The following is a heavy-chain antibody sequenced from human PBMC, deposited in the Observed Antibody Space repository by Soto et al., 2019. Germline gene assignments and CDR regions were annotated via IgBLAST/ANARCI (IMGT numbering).Heavy chain of an antibody. J-gene: IGHJ5*02. CDR3: ARGVSMVRGVITWFDP. CDR2: INHSGST. CDR1: GGSFSGYY. D-gene: IGHD3-10*01. Sequence: SETLSLTCAVYGGSFSGYYWSWIHQPPGKGLEWIGEINHSGSTNYNPSLKSRVTISVDTSKNQFSLKLSSVTAADTAVYYCARGVSMVRGVITWFDPWGQGTLVTVYS. V-gene: IGHV4-34*01.